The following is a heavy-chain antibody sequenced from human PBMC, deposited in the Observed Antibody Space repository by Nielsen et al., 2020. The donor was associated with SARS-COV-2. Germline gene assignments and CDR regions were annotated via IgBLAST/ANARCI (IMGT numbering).Heavy chain of an antibody. CDR2: IYYSGST. CDR1: GGSISGSSYY. J-gene: IGHJ4*02. V-gene: IGHV4-39*01. D-gene: IGHD6-6*01. CDR3: ATSRRWGIAARPGSTDY. Sequence: SETLSLTCTVSGGSISGSSYYWGWIRQPPGKGLEWIGSIYYSGSTYYNPSLKSRVTISVDTSKNQFSLKLSSVTAADTAVYYCATSRRWGIAARPGSTDYWGQGTLVTVSS.